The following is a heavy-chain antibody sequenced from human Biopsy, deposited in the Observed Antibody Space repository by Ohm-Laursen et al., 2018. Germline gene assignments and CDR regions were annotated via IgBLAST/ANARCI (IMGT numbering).Heavy chain of an antibody. Sequence: SETLSLTCTVSGGSMRSYYWSWLRQPPGKGLEWIGYIYYSGYTNYNPSLKSRVTISVDKPKNQFSLRLSSMTAADTAVYYCARHAPSYSGSYWRYFDLWGRGTLVTVSS. V-gene: IGHV4-59*08. CDR3: ARHAPSYSGSYWRYFDL. CDR1: GGSMRSYY. D-gene: IGHD1-26*01. CDR2: IYYSGYT. J-gene: IGHJ2*01.